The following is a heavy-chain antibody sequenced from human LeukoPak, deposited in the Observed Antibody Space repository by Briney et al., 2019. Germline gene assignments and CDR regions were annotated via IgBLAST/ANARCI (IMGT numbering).Heavy chain of an antibody. J-gene: IGHJ6*02. CDR2: ISYDGSNK. CDR1: GFTFSSYA. V-gene: IGHV3-30-3*01. D-gene: IGHD2-15*01. CDR3: ARVGGYYYGMDV. Sequence: GGSLRLSCAASGFTFSSYAMHWVRQAPGKGLEWVAVISYDGSNKYYADSVKGRFTISRDNSKNTLYLQMNSLRAEDTAVYYCARVGGYYYGMDVWGQGTTVTVS.